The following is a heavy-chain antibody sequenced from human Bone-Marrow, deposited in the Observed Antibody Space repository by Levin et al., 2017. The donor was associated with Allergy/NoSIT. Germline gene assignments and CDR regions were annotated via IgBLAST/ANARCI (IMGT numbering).Heavy chain of an antibody. CDR1: GYTFTSDT. CDR2: INPGNGNT. D-gene: IGHD2-2*01. Sequence: ASVKVSCKASGYTFTSDTIHWVRRAPGEGLQWMGWINPGNGNTKYSQNLQDRLTMTRDTSASTVYMELSSLTSEDTAMYYCARVFIIGTSSLGFWGQGTLVTVSS. J-gene: IGHJ4*02. CDR3: ARVFIIGTSSLGF. V-gene: IGHV1-3*01.